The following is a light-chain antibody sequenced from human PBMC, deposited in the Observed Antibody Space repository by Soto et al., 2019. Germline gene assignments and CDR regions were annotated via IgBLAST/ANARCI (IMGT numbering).Light chain of an antibody. CDR3: LQYYDYRT. V-gene: IGKV1-5*03. CDR1: QSINSL. Sequence: DIQMTQSPSTLSASVGDRVTIICRASQSINSLLAWFQQKPGKAPEILIYKASSLESGVPSRFSGSGSGTEFTLTISSLQPDDFATYYCLQYYDYRTFGQGTKVDIK. J-gene: IGKJ1*01. CDR2: KAS.